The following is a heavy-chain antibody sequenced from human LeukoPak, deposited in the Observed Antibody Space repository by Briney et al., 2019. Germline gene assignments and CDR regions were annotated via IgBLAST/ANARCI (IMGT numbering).Heavy chain of an antibody. J-gene: IGHJ4*02. V-gene: IGHV1-2*06. CDR3: ARAFEATVVTNDY. D-gene: IGHD4-23*01. Sequence: ASVKVSCKASGYIFTAYYIHWVRQAPGQGLEWVGRIHPSSGGTEYAQNFQGRVTMTRDTSISTAYMELSRLRSDDTAVYYCARAFEATVVTNDYWGQGTLVTVSS. CDR2: IHPSSGGT. CDR1: GYIFTAYY.